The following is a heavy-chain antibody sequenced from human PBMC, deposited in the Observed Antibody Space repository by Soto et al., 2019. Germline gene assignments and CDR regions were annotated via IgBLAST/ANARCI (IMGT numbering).Heavy chain of an antibody. CDR2: ISHSGNT. CDR1: GGSFSDHY. Sequence: SETLSLTCAVYGGSFSDHYWSWIRQPPGKGLEWIGEISHSGNTNYNPSLKSRVTISVDTSKNQFSLKLSSMTAADTAVYYCATSVRGVIDYWGPGTLVTVSS. J-gene: IGHJ4*02. CDR3: ATSVRGVIDY. V-gene: IGHV4-34*01. D-gene: IGHD3-10*02.